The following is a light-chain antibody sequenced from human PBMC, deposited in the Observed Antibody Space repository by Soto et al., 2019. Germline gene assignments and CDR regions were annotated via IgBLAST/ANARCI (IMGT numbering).Light chain of an antibody. V-gene: IGKV1-5*03. CDR1: QTISSW. J-gene: IGKJ1*01. CDR2: KAS. CDR3: QKYNSYSEA. Sequence: DIQMTQSPSTLSGSVGDRVTITCRASQTISSWLAWYQQKPGKAPKLLIYKASTLKSGVPSRFRGSGSGTEFTITISSLQPDDFETYYCQKYNSYSEAFGQGTKV.